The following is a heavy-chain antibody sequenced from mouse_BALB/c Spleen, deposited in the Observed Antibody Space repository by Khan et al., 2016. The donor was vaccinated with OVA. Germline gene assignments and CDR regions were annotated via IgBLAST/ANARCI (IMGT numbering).Heavy chain of an antibody. Sequence: EVQLQESGPGLVKPSQSLSLTCTVTGYSITSGYGWNWIRQFPGNKLEWMGYISYSGSTNYNPSLKSRITITRDTSKNQFFLQLNSVTTKDTATYYCARTARIKYWGQGTTLTVSS. CDR2: ISYSGST. CDR1: GYSITSGYG. V-gene: IGHV3-2*02. J-gene: IGHJ2*01. CDR3: ARTARIKY. D-gene: IGHD1-2*01.